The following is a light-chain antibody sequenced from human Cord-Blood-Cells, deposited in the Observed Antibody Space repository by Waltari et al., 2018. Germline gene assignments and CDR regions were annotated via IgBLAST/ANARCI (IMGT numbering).Light chain of an antibody. CDR1: SLRSYY. CDR3: NSRDSSGNHWV. CDR2: GKN. Sequence: SSELTQDPAVSVALGQTVRITCQGDSLRSYYASWYQQKPGQAPVLVIYGKNNRPSGIPDRFSGSSSGNTASVTSTGAQAEDEADYYCNSRDSSGNHWVFGGGTKLTVL. J-gene: IGLJ3*02. V-gene: IGLV3-19*01.